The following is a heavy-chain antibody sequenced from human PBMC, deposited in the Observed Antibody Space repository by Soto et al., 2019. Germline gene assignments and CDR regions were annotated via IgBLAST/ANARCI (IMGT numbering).Heavy chain of an antibody. D-gene: IGHD1-26*01. J-gene: IGHJ6*02. CDR1: GGTFSSYA. CDR3: ARVSGGSYSLDYYYGMDV. Sequence: QVQLVQSGAEVKKPGSSVKVSCKASGGTFSSYAISWVRQAPGQGLEWMGGIIPIFGTANYAQKLQGRVTITADESTSTAYMELSSLRSEDTAVYYCARVSGGSYSLDYYYGMDVWGQGTTVTVSS. V-gene: IGHV1-69*01. CDR2: IIPIFGTA.